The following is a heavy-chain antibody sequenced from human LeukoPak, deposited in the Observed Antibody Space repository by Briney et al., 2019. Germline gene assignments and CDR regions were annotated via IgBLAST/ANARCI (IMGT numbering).Heavy chain of an antibody. Sequence: SQTLSLTCAILGDSVSSNSAAWNWIRQSPSRGLEWLRRTYYRSKWYNDYAGSVRSRITINPDTSKNQFSLQLNSVTPEDTAVYYCGRGVTDTRGFDYWGQGTLVTVSS. J-gene: IGHJ4*02. CDR3: GRGVTDTRGFDY. CDR1: GDSVSSNSAA. D-gene: IGHD2-21*02. V-gene: IGHV6-1*01. CDR2: TYYRSKWYN.